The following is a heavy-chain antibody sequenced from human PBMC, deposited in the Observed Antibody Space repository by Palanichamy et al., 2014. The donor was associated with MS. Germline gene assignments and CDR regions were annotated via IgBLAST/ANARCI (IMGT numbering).Heavy chain of an antibody. CDR1: GFTVSSNY. Sequence: EVQLVETGGGLIQPGGSLRLSCAASGFTVSSNYMSWVRQAPGKGLEWVSVIYSGGSTYYADSVKGRFTISRDNSKNTLYLQMNSLRAEDTAVYYCAWTPYDSSSSDYWGQGTLVTVSS. CDR3: AWTPYDSSSSDY. CDR2: IYSGGST. D-gene: IGHD3-22*01. J-gene: IGHJ4*02. V-gene: IGHV3-53*02.